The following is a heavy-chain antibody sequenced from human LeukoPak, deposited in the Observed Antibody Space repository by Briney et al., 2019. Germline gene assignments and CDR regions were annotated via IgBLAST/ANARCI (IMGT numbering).Heavy chain of an antibody. CDR1: GYTFTSYY. V-gene: IGHV1-46*01. D-gene: IGHD4-11*01. Sequence: EASVKVSCKASGYTFTSYYMHWVRQAPGQGLGWMGIINPSGGSTSYAQKFQGRVTMTRDMSTSTAYMELRSLRSDDTAVYYCVRDTFRVTTPFDYWGQGTLVTVSS. J-gene: IGHJ4*02. CDR3: VRDTFRVTTPFDY. CDR2: INPSGGST.